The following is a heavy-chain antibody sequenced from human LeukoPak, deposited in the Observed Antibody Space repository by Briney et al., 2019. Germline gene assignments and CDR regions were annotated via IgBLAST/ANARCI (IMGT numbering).Heavy chain of an antibody. Sequence: GGSLRLSCAASGFTFSSFGMSWVRQAPGKGLEWVSSISGSGGSNYYADSVKGRFTISRDNSKNTLYLQMNSLRAEDTAVYYCAKDGYYNGGFDYWGQGTLVTVSS. J-gene: IGHJ4*02. CDR3: AKDGYYNGGFDY. D-gene: IGHD1-26*01. CDR2: ISGSGGSN. V-gene: IGHV3-23*01. CDR1: GFTFSSFG.